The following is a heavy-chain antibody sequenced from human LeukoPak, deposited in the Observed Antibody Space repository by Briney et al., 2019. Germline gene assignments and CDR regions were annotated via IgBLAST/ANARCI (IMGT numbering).Heavy chain of an antibody. Sequence: PGGSLRLSCAASGFTFSSYNMNWVRQAPGKGLEWVSSISSSSSYIYYADSVRGRFTISRDNAKNSLYLQMDSLRVEDTAVYYCARVPLRSRYFDWLLAHYFDDWGQGTLVTVSS. CDR2: ISSSSSYI. J-gene: IGHJ4*02. D-gene: IGHD3-9*01. CDR1: GFTFSSYN. CDR3: ARVPLRSRYFDWLLAHYFDD. V-gene: IGHV3-21*01.